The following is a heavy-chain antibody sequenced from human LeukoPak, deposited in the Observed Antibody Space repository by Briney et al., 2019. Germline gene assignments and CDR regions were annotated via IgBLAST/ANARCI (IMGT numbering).Heavy chain of an antibody. Sequence: GGSLRLSCAASGFTFSSYAMSWVRQAPGKGLEWVSAISGSGGSTYYADSVKGRFTISRDSSKNTLYLQMNSLRAEDTAVYYCAKDRIQLWDGEFDYWGQGTLVTVSS. J-gene: IGHJ4*02. CDR1: GFTFSSYA. V-gene: IGHV3-23*01. D-gene: IGHD5-18*01. CDR2: ISGSGGST. CDR3: AKDRIQLWDGEFDY.